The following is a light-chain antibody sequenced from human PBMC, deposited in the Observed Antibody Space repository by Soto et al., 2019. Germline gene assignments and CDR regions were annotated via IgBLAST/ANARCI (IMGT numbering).Light chain of an antibody. CDR3: SSYAGSSNV. V-gene: IGLV2-8*01. Sequence: QSVLTQPPSASGSPGQSVTISCTGTSSDVGGYNYVSWYQQHPGKAPKLMIYEVSKRPSGVPDRFYGSKSGNTASLTVSGLQAEDEDDYYCSSYAGSSNVFGTGTKVTVL. J-gene: IGLJ1*01. CDR2: EVS. CDR1: SSDVGGYNY.